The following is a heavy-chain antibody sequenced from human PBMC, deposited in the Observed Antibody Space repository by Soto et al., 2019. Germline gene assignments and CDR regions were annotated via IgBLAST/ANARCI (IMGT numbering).Heavy chain of an antibody. CDR1: GYTFTSYY. J-gene: IGHJ5*02. CDR2: ISAYNGNT. V-gene: IGHV1-18*04. Sequence: ASVKVSCKASGYTFTSYYMHWVRQAPGQGLEWMGWISAYNGNTNYAQKLQGRVTMTTDTSTSTAYMELRSLRSDDTAVYYCATDIEIGNLEWLWSAWFDPWGQGTLVTVSS. D-gene: IGHD3-3*01. CDR3: ATDIEIGNLEWLWSAWFDP.